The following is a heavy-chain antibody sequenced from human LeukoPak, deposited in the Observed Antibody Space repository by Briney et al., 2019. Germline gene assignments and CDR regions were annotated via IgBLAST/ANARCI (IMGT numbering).Heavy chain of an antibody. V-gene: IGHV4-59*01. CDR1: GGSISSYY. CDR3: ARGGSYFDS. CDR2: IYYSGST. D-gene: IGHD1-26*01. Sequence: SETPSLTCTVSGGSISSYYWSWIRQPPGKGLEWIGYIYYSGSTNYNPSLKSRVTISVDTSKNQFSLKLSSVTAADTAVYYCARGGSYFDSWGQGTLVTVSS. J-gene: IGHJ4*02.